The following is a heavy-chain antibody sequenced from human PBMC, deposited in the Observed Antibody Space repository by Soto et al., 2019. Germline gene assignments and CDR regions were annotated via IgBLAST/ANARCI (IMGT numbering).Heavy chain of an antibody. D-gene: IGHD3-9*01. CDR2: IYHSGST. CDR3: ASFNYDILTGYYSGFDY. CDR1: GGSISSGGYS. V-gene: IGHV4-30-2*01. J-gene: IGHJ4*02. Sequence: SETLSLTCAVSGGSISSGGYSWSWIRQPPGKGLEWIGYIYHSGSTYYNPSLKSRVTIPVDRSKNQFSLKLSSVTAADTAVYYCASFNYDILTGYYSGFDYWGQGTLVTVSS.